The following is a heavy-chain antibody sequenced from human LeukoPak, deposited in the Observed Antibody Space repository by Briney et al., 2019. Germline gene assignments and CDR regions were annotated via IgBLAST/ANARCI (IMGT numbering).Heavy chain of an antibody. CDR1: GFTFSGSA. V-gene: IGHV3-73*01. D-gene: IGHD4-17*01. Sequence: GGSLRLSCAASGFTFSGSAMHWVRQASGKGLEWVGRIRSKANSYATAYAASVKGRFTISRDDSKNTAYLQMNSLKTEDTAVYYGTSIATAYGDYFDYWGQGTLVTVSS. J-gene: IGHJ4*02. CDR3: TSIATAYGDYFDY. CDR2: IRSKANSYAT.